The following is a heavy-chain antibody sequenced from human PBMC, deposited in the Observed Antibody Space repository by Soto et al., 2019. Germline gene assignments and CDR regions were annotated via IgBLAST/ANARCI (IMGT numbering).Heavy chain of an antibody. CDR3: AHGRGFDTSRWYEPFDY. J-gene: IGHJ4*02. Sequence: EVQLLESGGGLVQPGGSLRLSCAASGFTFSSYAMTWVRQAPGRGLEWVSAISGSDGGTYYADSVQGRFIISRDNSRNTLPLQMSSLSAEDTAVYYCAHGRGFDTSRWYEPFDYWGQGLMVNVSS. CDR2: ISGSDGGT. D-gene: IGHD6-13*01. V-gene: IGHV3-23*01. CDR1: GFTFSSYA.